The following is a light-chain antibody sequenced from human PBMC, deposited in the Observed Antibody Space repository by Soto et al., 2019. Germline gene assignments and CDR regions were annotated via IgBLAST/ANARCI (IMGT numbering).Light chain of an antibody. Sequence: EIVLTQSPATLSLSPGERATFSCRASQSIDSYLAWYQQKPGQAPRLLIYDASNRATGIPARFSGSGSGTDFTRTISSLEPEDFAVYYWQQRTNWPLTFGGGTKVEIK. CDR3: QQRTNWPLT. J-gene: IGKJ4*01. V-gene: IGKV3-11*01. CDR1: QSIDSY. CDR2: DAS.